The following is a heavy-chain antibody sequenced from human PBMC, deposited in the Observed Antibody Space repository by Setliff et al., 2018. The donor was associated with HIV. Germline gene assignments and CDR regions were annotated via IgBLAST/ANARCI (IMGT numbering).Heavy chain of an antibody. V-gene: IGHV4-61*01. CDR1: GDSVSSRSYY. Sequence: SETLSLTCTVSGDSVSSRSYYWSWIRQPPGKGLEWIGYIYYSGSTNYNPSLKSRVTISVDTSKNQFSLKLSSVTAADTAVYYCARGSDWPLGSYFDYWGQGTLVTVSS. D-gene: IGHD1-26*01. CDR3: ARGSDWPLGSYFDY. CDR2: IYYSGST. J-gene: IGHJ4*02.